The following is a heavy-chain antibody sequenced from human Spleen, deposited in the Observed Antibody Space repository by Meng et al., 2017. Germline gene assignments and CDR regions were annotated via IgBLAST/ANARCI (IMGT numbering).Heavy chain of an antibody. CDR3: GGGRGSSNAFDI. Sequence: GESLKISCAASGFTFSSYAMHWVRQAPGKGLEWVAVISYDGSNKYYADSVKGRFTISRDNSKNTLYLQMNSLRAEDTAVYYCGGGRGSSNAFDIWGQGTMVTVSS. V-gene: IGHV3-30*04. J-gene: IGHJ3*02. D-gene: IGHD3-16*01. CDR2: ISYDGSNK. CDR1: GFTFSSYA.